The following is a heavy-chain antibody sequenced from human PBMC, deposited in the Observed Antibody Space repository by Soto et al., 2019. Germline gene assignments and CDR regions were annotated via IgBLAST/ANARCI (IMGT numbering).Heavy chain of an antibody. V-gene: IGHV3-7*03. CDR3: ARYFRGSGRYFFDY. J-gene: IGHJ4*02. CDR1: GFTFSSSF. D-gene: IGHD6-19*01. CDR2: INQDGGGT. Sequence: EVQLVESGGALVQPGGSLRLSCVASGFTFSSSFMGWVRQAPGKGLEWVANINQDGGGTYYVDSVEGRFTISRDNAKDSLYLQMNSLRGEDTAVYYCARYFRGSGRYFFDYLGQGTLVTVSS.